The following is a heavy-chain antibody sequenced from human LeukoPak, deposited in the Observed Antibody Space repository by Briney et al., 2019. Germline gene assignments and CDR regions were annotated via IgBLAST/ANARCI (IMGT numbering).Heavy chain of an antibody. Sequence: SETLSLTCTVSGGSISTYYWTWIRQPPGKGLEWIGYIHTRGNTIYSPSLKSRVTMSLDTSKNRFSLKLTSVTAADTAVYYCARQGGVRGYYGSGSYYYDYWGQGTLVTVSS. J-gene: IGHJ4*02. CDR3: ARQGGVRGYYGSGSYYYDY. CDR1: GGSISTYY. V-gene: IGHV4-59*01. D-gene: IGHD3-10*01. CDR2: IHTRGNT.